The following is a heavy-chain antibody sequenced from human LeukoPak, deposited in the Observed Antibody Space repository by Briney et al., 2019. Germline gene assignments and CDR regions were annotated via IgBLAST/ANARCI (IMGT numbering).Heavy chain of an antibody. D-gene: IGHD6-19*01. V-gene: IGHV3-30*02. Sequence: GGSLRLSCTASGFTFSNYGMHWVRQAPGKGLEWVAFIRYDGTNKYYADSVKGRLTISRDNSKNTLYLQMNSLRAEDTAVYYCARDEQWLVQADAFDIWGQGTMVTVSS. CDR2: IRYDGTNK. J-gene: IGHJ3*02. CDR1: GFTFSNYG. CDR3: ARDEQWLVQADAFDI.